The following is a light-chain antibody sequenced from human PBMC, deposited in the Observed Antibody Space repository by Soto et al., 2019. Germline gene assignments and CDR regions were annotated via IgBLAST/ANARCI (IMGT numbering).Light chain of an antibody. J-gene: IGKJ1*01. Sequence: EIVLTQSPGTLSLSPGERATLSCRASQSVSSSYLAWYQQKPGQAPRLLIYGASSRATGIPDRFSGSGSGKDFTLTISRLEPEDFAVYYWQQYGSSPPTFGQGTKVEIK. V-gene: IGKV3-20*01. CDR1: QSVSSSY. CDR2: GAS. CDR3: QQYGSSPPT.